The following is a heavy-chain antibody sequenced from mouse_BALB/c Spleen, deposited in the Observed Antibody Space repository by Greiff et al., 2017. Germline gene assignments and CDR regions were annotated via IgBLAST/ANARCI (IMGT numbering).Heavy chain of an antibody. CDR3: ACSYYYGSSYWYFDV. CDR2: ISSGGSYT. CDR1: GFTFSSYA. Sequence: EVKLVESGGGLVKPGGSLKLSCAASGFTFSSYAMSWVRQSPEKRLEWVAEISSGGSYTYYPDTVTGRFTISRDNAKNTLYLEMSSLRSEDTAMYYCACSYYYGSSYWYFDVWGAGTTVTVTS. D-gene: IGHD1-1*01. V-gene: IGHV5-9-4*01. J-gene: IGHJ1*01.